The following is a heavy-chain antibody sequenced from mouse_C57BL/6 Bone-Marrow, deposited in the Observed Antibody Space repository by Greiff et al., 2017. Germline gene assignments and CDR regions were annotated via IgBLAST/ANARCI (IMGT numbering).Heavy chain of an antibody. CDR3: ARSVRRYFDD. J-gene: IGHJ2*01. CDR1: GYTFTSYW. CDR2: IDPSDSYT. V-gene: IGHV1-69*01. Sequence: VQLQQSGAELVMPGASVKLSCKASGYTFTSYWMHWVKQRPGQGLEWIGEIDPSDSYTNYNQKFKGKSTLTVDKSSSTAYMQLSSLTSEDSAVYYCARSVRRYFDDWGQGTTLTVSS.